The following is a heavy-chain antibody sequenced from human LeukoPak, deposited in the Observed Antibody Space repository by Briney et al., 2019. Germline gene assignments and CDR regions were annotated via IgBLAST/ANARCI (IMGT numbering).Heavy chain of an antibody. J-gene: IGHJ5*02. Sequence: SETLSLTCTVSGGSISSYYWSWIRQPPGKGLEWIGYIYYSGSTNYNPSLKSRVTISVDTSKNQFSLKLSSVTAADTAVYYCARAYCGGDCCEGWFDPWGQGTLVTVSS. CDR1: GGSISSYY. V-gene: IGHV4-59*01. CDR2: IYYSGST. D-gene: IGHD2-21*02. CDR3: ARAYCGGDCCEGWFDP.